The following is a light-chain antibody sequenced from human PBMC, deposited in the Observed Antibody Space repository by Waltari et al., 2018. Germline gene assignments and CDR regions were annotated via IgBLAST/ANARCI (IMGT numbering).Light chain of an antibody. J-gene: IGLJ1*01. CDR1: SSNLGSNY. CDR3: AAWDESHYV. V-gene: IGLV1-47*01. CDR2: RKN. Sequence: QSVLTQPPSASGTPGQRVSISCSGRSSNLGSNYLYWYLQLPGAAPKLLLYRKNQRPSGVPDRFSASKYGTSASLAISGLRSEDEAVYYCAAWDESHYVFGPGTKVTVL.